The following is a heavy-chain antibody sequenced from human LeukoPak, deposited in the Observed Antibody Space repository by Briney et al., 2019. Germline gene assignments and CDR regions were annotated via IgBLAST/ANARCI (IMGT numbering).Heavy chain of an antibody. Sequence: GSSVKVSCKASGGTFSSYAISWVRQAPGQGLEWMGGIIPIFGTANYAQKFQGRVTMTRDTSTSTVYMELSSLRSEDTAVYYCARDYYDSSGYYRGYYYFDYWGQGTLVTVSS. J-gene: IGHJ4*02. V-gene: IGHV1-69*05. CDR3: ARDYYDSSGYYRGYYYFDY. CDR2: IIPIFGTA. D-gene: IGHD3-22*01. CDR1: GGTFSSYA.